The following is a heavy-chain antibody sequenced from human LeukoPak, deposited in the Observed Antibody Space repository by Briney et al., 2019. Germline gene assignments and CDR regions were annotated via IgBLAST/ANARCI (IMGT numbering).Heavy chain of an antibody. J-gene: IGHJ4*02. CDR1: GFTFSSYA. D-gene: IGHD3-9*01. Sequence: GGSLRLSCAASGFTFSSYAMSWVRQAPGKGLEWVSAISGSGGSTYYADSVKGRFTISRDNSKNTLYLQMNSLRAEDTAVYYRAKAPYYDILTGYCDYWGQGTLVTVSS. CDR2: ISGSGGST. CDR3: AKAPYYDILTGYCDY. V-gene: IGHV3-23*01.